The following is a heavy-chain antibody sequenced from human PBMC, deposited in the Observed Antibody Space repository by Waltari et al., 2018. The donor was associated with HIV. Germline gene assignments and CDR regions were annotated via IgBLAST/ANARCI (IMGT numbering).Heavy chain of an antibody. CDR1: DFSISSGHY. CDR2: VCTSGSP. J-gene: IGHJ4*02. Sequence: QVQLQESGPGLVKPSDTLSLTCAVSDFSISSGHYWGWIRDSPGKGLEGSGGVCTSGSPCYKPSFKSGIVISVDTSKTHFSLKLTSVTAADTAVYYCARQPAPDSTWFQIYFDYWGQGTVVTVSS. CDR3: ARQPAPDSTWFQIYFDY. D-gene: IGHD6-13*01. V-gene: IGHV4-38-2*01.